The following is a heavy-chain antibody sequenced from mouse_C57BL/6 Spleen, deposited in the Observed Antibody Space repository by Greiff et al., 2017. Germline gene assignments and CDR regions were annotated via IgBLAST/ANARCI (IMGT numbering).Heavy chain of an antibody. V-gene: IGHV3-6*01. Sequence: DVKLVESGPGLVQPSQSLSLTCSVTGYSITSGYYWNWLRPFPGNKLEWMGYISYDGSNNYNPALKNRISITRDTSKNQFFLKLNSVTTEDTATYYGARATGRFAYWGQGTLVTVSA. CDR1: GYSITSGYY. CDR3: ARATGRFAY. D-gene: IGHD4-1*01. CDR2: ISYDGSN. J-gene: IGHJ3*01.